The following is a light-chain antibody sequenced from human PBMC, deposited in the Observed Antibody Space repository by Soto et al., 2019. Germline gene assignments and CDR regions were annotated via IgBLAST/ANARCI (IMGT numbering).Light chain of an antibody. Sequence: IQMTQSPSSLSASVGDRVTITWRASQGISTYLNWYLQKPGKAPKLLIHAASSLQSGVPSRFSGSGSETDFTLTISSLQPEDFATYSCHQSYSATWTFGQGTKVDIK. CDR2: AAS. CDR1: QGISTY. V-gene: IGKV1-39*01. J-gene: IGKJ1*01. CDR3: HQSYSATWT.